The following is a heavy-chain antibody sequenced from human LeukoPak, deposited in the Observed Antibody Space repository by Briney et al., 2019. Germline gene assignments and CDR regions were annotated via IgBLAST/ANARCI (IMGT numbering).Heavy chain of an antibody. CDR3: ARVSVATITFGYAFDI. J-gene: IGHJ3*02. CDR2: VSAYNGNT. D-gene: IGHD5-12*01. Sequence: GASVKVSCKASGYTFTSYGISWVRQAPGQGLEWMGCVSAYNGNTNYAQKLQGRVTMTTDTSTSTAYMELRSLRSDDTAVYYCARVSVATITFGYAFDIWGQGTMVTVSS. V-gene: IGHV1-18*01. CDR1: GYTFTSYG.